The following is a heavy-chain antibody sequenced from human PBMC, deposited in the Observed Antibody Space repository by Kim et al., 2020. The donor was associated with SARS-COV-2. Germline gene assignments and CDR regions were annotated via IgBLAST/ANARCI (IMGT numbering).Heavy chain of an antibody. Sequence: SETLSLTCTVSGGSISSYYWSWIRQPPGKGLEWIGYIYYSGSTNYNPSLKSRVTISVDTSKNQFSLKLSSVTAADTAVYYCARGQLREGWLQLWNAFDIWGQGTMVTVSS. CDR2: IYYSGST. V-gene: IGHV4-59*01. CDR1: GGSISSYY. D-gene: IGHD5-12*01. CDR3: ARGQLREGWLQLWNAFDI. J-gene: IGHJ3*02.